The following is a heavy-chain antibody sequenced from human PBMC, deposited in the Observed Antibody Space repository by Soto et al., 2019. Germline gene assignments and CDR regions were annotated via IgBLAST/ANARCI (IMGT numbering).Heavy chain of an antibody. D-gene: IGHD2-8*01. V-gene: IGHV1-18*01. CDR3: AKNGQPPYYYYGLDV. CDR1: GYTFSRYG. Sequence: QGQLVQSGGEVKKPGASVKVSCKASGYTFSRYGISWVRQAPGQGLEWMGWISGYNGDTNYAQKFQGRVTMTIDTSTTTAYMELRSLTSDDTAVYYWAKNGQPPYYYYGLDVWGQGTTVTVSS. J-gene: IGHJ6*02. CDR2: ISGYNGDT.